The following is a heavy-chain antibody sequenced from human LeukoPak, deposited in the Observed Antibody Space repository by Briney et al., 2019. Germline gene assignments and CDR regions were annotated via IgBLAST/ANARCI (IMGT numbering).Heavy chain of an antibody. V-gene: IGHV3-30*18. CDR1: GFTFSSYG. Sequence: GGSLRLSCAASGFTFSSYGIHWVRQAPGKGLEWVAIISYDGSNKYYADSVKGRFTISRDNSKNTLYLQMNSLRAEDTAMYYCAKDGIVVSYFDYWGQGTLVTVTS. J-gene: IGHJ4*02. CDR2: ISYDGSNK. CDR3: AKDGIVVSYFDY. D-gene: IGHD3-22*01.